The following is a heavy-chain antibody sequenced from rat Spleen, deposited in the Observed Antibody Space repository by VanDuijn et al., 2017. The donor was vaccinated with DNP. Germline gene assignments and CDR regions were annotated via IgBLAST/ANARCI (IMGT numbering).Heavy chain of an antibody. Sequence: EVQLVESGGGLVQPGRSLKLSCAASGFTFSDYNMAWVRQAPKKGLEWVATIIYDGSRTYYRDSVKGRFTISRDNAKSTLYLQMDSLRSEDTATYYCARHGDWERMDAWGQGTSVTVSS. CDR2: IIYDGSRT. V-gene: IGHV5S10*01. D-gene: IGHD5-1*01. CDR3: ARHGDWERMDA. CDR1: GFTFSDYN. J-gene: IGHJ4*01.